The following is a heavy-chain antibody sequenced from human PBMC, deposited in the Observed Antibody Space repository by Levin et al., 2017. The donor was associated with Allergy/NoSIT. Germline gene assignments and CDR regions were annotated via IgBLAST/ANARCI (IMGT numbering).Heavy chain of an antibody. Sequence: GGSLRLSCAASGFTFSTHTMSWVRQAPGKGLDWVSSMSSSSTNTDSADSLKGRFTISRDNAKNTLYLQMDSLRAEGTAMCYCARSYYDSSGYSTVDYWGQGTLVTVSS. CDR1: GFTFSTHT. D-gene: IGHD3-22*01. J-gene: IGHJ4*02. CDR3: ARSYYDSSGYSTVDY. CDR2: MSSSSTNT. V-gene: IGHV3-21*01.